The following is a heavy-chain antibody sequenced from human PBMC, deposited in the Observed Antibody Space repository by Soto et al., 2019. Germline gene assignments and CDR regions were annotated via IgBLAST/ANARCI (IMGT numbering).Heavy chain of an antibody. CDR1: GGTFSSYG. J-gene: IGHJ6*02. CDR3: ARAVAQSYYYYGMDV. CDR2: IIPIFGTA. V-gene: IGHV1-69*12. Sequence: QVQLVQSGAEVKKPGSSVKVSCKASGGTFSSYGISWVRQAPGQGLEWMGGIIPIFGTANYAQKFQGRVTITADESTSTAYMELSRLRSEDTAVYYCARAVAQSYYYYGMDVWGQGTTVTVSS.